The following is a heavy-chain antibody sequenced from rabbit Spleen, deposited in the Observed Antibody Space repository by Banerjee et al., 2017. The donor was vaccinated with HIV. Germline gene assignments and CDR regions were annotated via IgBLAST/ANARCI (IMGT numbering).Heavy chain of an antibody. CDR2: IDAGSSGFT. Sequence: QSLEESGGDLVKPGASLTLTCTASGVSFSSSSYVCWVRQAPGKGLEWIACIDAGSSGFTYFATWAKGRFTCSKSSSTTVTLQMTRLTAADTATYFCARDTSSSFSSYGMDLWARAPWSPS. CDR3: ARDTSSSFSSYGMDL. CDR1: GVSFSSSSY. D-gene: IGHD1-1*01. V-gene: IGHV1S40*01. J-gene: IGHJ6*01.